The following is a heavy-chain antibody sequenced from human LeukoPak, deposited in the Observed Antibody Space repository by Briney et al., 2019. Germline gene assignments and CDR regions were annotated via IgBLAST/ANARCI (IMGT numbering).Heavy chain of an antibody. CDR3: ARVGYCSGGSCYSDFDY. CDR2: INWNGGST. J-gene: IGHJ4*02. V-gene: IGHV3-20*01. CDR1: GFTFDDYG. Sequence: PGGSLRLSCAASGFTFDDYGMSWVRQAPGKGLEWVSGINWNGGSTGYADSVKGRFTISRDNAKNSLYLQMNSLRAEDTALYHRARVGYCSGGSCYSDFDYWGQGTLVTVSS. D-gene: IGHD2-15*01.